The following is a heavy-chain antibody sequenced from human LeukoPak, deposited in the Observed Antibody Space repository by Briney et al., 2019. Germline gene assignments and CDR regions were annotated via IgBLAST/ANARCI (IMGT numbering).Heavy chain of an antibody. Sequence: GRSLRLSCAASGFTFSSHAMHWVRQAPGKGLEWVAVISYDGSNKYYADSVKGRFTISRDNSKNTLYLQVNSLRAEDTAVYYCARDFSSYYANSAYYGDTWFDYWGQGTLVTVSS. V-gene: IGHV3-30*04. CDR2: ISYDGSNK. J-gene: IGHJ4*02. CDR3: ARDFSSYYANSAYYGDTWFDY. CDR1: GFTFSSHA. D-gene: IGHD3-22*01.